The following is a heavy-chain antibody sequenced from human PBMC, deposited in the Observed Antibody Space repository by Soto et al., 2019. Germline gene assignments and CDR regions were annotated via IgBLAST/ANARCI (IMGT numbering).Heavy chain of an antibody. J-gene: IGHJ4*02. CDR2: INTYNGNT. Sequence: ASVKVSCKASGYTFTNYGISWVRQAPGQGLEWMGWINTYNGNTNHAQKLQGRVTMTTDTSTSTAYMELSSLRSEDTAVYYCATGLWFGELSHWGQGTLVTVSS. CDR1: GYTFTNYG. D-gene: IGHD3-10*01. CDR3: ATGLWFGELSH. V-gene: IGHV1-18*01.